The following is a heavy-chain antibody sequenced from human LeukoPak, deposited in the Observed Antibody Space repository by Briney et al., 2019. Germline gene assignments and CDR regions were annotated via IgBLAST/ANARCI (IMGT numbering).Heavy chain of an antibody. D-gene: IGHD3-3*01. CDR2: ITTDGSST. Sequence: GGSLRLSCAASGFTFSTSWMHWVRQTPEKGLVWVSRITTDGSSTTYADSVRGRFTISRDNSKNTLYLQMNSLRAEDTAVYYCAKPPRDYDFWSGYYSSPYFDYWGQGTLVTVSS. CDR3: AKPPRDYDFWSGYYSSPYFDY. CDR1: GFTFSTSW. J-gene: IGHJ4*02. V-gene: IGHV3-74*01.